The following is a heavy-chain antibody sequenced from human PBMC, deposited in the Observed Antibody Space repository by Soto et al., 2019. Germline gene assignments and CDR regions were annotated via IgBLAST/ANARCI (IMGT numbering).Heavy chain of an antibody. CDR1: GGSISSSNYY. CDR2: IYYSGSL. V-gene: IGHV4-39*07. J-gene: IGHJ5*02. Sequence: SETLSLTCSVSGGSISSSNYYWGWIRQPPGKGLEWLGSIYYSGSLYHNPSLKSRVTMSIDTSKKQFSLKLTSVTAADTAVYYCARVPSPWGQGTLVTVSS. CDR3: ARVPSP.